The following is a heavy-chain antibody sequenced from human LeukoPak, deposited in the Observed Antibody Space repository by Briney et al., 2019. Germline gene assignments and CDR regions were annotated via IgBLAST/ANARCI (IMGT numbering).Heavy chain of an antibody. CDR2: IDPNSGVT. CDR3: ARPTLQTLGA. J-gene: IGHJ5*02. Sequence: ASVKVSCKASGYTFTVYYIHWVRQAPGQGLEWLGWIDPNSGVTNFAQKFQGRVTMTRDTSISTAYMELSRLRSDDTAFYYCARPTLQTLGAWGQGTLVTVSS. V-gene: IGHV1-2*02. CDR1: GYTFTVYY. D-gene: IGHD3-10*01.